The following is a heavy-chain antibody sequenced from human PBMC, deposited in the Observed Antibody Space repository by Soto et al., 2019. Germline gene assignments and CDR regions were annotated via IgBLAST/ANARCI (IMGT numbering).Heavy chain of an antibody. Sequence: SGPTLVNPTETLTLTCTVSGFSLSNARMGVRWIRQPPGKALEWLAHIFSNDEKSYSTSLKSRLTISKDTSKRQVVLTMTNMDPVDTATYYCALMSQYSSSWYNNWFDPWGQGTLVTVSS. V-gene: IGHV2-26*01. D-gene: IGHD6-13*01. CDR1: GFSLSNARMG. CDR2: IFSNDEK. J-gene: IGHJ5*02. CDR3: ALMSQYSSSWYNNWFDP.